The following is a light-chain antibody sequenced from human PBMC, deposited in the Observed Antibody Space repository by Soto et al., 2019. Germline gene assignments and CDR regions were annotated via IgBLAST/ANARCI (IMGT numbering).Light chain of an antibody. CDR3: SSSSSSSTFYV. Sequence: QSALTHPAAVSGSTGHSISISCTGTSSDIGGFYYVSWYQHHPGKDPKLMLYQVSNRPSGVSNRFSGSKSGNTASLTISGLQAEHEADYFCSSSSSSSTFYVLGAGTKATVL. CDR2: QVS. CDR1: SSDIGGFYY. V-gene: IGLV2-14*01. J-gene: IGLJ1*01.